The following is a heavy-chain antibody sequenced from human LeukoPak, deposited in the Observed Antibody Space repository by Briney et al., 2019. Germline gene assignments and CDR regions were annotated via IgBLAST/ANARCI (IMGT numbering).Heavy chain of an antibody. D-gene: IGHD2-21*01. Sequence: SETLSLTCTVSGGSISSSAYYWGWIRQPPGKGLEWIGSIYDSGTAYYNPSLKSRVTMSVDTSKNQFSLKLSSVTAADTAVYYCARPSGGYCSSYAYWGQGTLVTVSS. V-gene: IGHV4-39*01. CDR2: IYDSGTA. J-gene: IGHJ4*02. CDR1: GGSISSSAYY. CDR3: ARPSGGYCSSYAY.